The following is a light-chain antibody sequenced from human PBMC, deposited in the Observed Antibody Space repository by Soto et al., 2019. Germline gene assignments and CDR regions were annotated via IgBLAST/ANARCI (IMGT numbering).Light chain of an antibody. CDR3: EQTYSTPVT. Sequence: DIQMTQSPSSLSASVGDRVTVTCRTSQNIYNYLNWYQQKPGKAPKLLIYAASSVQSGVPLRFSGTGSGTDFTLNISSLQPEDFETYYCEQTYSTPVTFGQGTRLEIK. CDR2: AAS. J-gene: IGKJ5*01. CDR1: QNIYNY. V-gene: IGKV1-39*01.